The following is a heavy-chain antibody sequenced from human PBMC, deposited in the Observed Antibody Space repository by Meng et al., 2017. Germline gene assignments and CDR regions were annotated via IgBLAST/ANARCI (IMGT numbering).Heavy chain of an antibody. CDR2: ISSSGSTI. Sequence: QGRLVDAGGGLVKPGGYLRLSCAASGFTFSDYYMSWIRQAPGKGLEWVSYISSSGSTIYYADSVKGRFTISRDNAKNSLYLQMNSLRAEDTAVYYCARCQEQWLPFDYWGQGTLVTVSS. CDR3: ARCQEQWLPFDY. J-gene: IGHJ4*02. CDR1: GFTFSDYY. D-gene: IGHD6-19*01. V-gene: IGHV3-11*01.